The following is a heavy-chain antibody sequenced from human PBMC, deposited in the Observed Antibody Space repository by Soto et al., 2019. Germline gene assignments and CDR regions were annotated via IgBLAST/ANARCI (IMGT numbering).Heavy chain of an antibody. CDR3: ARSHPIMTTVTAYYFDY. J-gene: IGHJ4*02. CDR1: GGSISSSNW. V-gene: IGHV4-4*02. Sequence: QVQLQESGPGLVKPSGTLSLTCAVSGGSISSSNWWSWVRQPPGKGLEWVGEIYHSGSTNYNPSLKSRVTISVDKSKNQFSLKLSSVTAADTAVYYCARSHPIMTTVTAYYFDYWGQGTLVTVSS. CDR2: IYHSGST. D-gene: IGHD4-17*01.